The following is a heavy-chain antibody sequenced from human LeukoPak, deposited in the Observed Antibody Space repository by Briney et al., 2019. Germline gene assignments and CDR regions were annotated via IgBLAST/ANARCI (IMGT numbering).Heavy chain of an antibody. Sequence: GGSLRLSCAASGFTFSSYAMSWVRQAPGKGLEWVSAISGSGGSTYYADSVKGRFTISRDNSKNTLYLQMNSLRAEDTAVYYCAKDIVVVLAAMTSFDYWGQGTLVTVSS. D-gene: IGHD2-2*01. J-gene: IGHJ4*02. CDR3: AKDIVVVLAAMTSFDY. CDR2: ISGSGGST. CDR1: GFTFSSYA. V-gene: IGHV3-23*01.